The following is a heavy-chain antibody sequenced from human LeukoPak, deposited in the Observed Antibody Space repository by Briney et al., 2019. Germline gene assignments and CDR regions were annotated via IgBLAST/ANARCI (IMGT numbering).Heavy chain of an antibody. V-gene: IGHV4-34*01. D-gene: IGHD2-15*01. J-gene: IGHJ3*02. CDR2: INHSGTT. Sequence: KPSETLSLTCAVYGGSLSGYYWNWIRQSPGKGLEWIGEINHSGTTNYNPSLKSRATISVDTSKNQFSLRLTSVTAADTAVYYCARFPCSGDSCYSGIRAFDIWSQGTMVIVSS. CDR3: ARFPCSGDSCYSGIRAFDI. CDR1: GGSLSGYY.